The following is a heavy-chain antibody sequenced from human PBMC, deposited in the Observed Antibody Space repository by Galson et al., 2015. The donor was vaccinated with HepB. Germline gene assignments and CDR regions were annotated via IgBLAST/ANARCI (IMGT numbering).Heavy chain of an antibody. D-gene: IGHD5-24*01. CDR3: ARAKEGDGYAGICDY. V-gene: IGHV1-46*04. CDR2: INPSGGST. J-gene: IGHJ4*02. CDR1: GSTFTSYY. Sequence: QSGAEVKKPGESLKISCKASGSTFTSYYMHWVRQAPGQGLEWMGIINPSGGSTSYAQKLQGRVTMTRDTSTSTVYMELSSLRSEDTAVYYCARAKEGDGYAGICDYWGQGTLVTVSS.